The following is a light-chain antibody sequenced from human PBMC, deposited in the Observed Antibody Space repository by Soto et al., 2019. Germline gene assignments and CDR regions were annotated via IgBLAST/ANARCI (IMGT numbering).Light chain of an antibody. CDR3: QQYNSSPWT. V-gene: IGKV3-20*01. J-gene: IGKJ1*01. Sequence: EIVLTQSPGTLSLSPGERATLSCRASQSVSSSFLDWYQQKPGQAPSLLIYDASSRATGIPDRFSGSGSGTDFNLTISRLEPEDFAVYYCQQYNSSPWTFGQGTKVEIK. CDR2: DAS. CDR1: QSVSSSF.